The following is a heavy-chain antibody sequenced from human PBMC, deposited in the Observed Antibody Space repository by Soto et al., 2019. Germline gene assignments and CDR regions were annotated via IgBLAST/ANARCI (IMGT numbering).Heavy chain of an antibody. CDR1: GGSFSGYY. Sequence: SETLSLTCAVYGGSFSGYYWSWIRQPPGKGLEWIGEINHSGSTNYNPSLKSRVTISVDTSKNQFSLKLSAVPAGGPAVYYCAGDRSSITIFGVVILGAAPPDSWGQVTLATLSS. CDR2: INHSGST. J-gene: IGHJ4*02. D-gene: IGHD3-3*01. CDR3: AGDRSSITIFGVVILGAAPPDS. V-gene: IGHV4-34*01.